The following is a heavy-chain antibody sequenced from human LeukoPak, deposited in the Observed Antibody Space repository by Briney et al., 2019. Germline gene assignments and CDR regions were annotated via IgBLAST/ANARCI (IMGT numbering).Heavy chain of an antibody. CDR1: GGSFRGYY. CDR3: ARADGIDYYDSSVNWYFDL. V-gene: IGHV4-34*01. CDR2: ITHSGST. Sequence: SETLSLTCAVYGGSFRGYYWSWIRQPPGRGLGWIGEITHSGSTNYNPSLKTRVAISVDTSKNQFSLKLSSVTAANTAVYYCARADGIDYYDSSVNWYFDLWGRGTLVTVSS. J-gene: IGHJ2*01. D-gene: IGHD3-22*01.